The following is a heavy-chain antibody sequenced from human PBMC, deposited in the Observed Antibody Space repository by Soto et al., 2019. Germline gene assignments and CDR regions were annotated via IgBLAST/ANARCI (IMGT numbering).Heavy chain of an antibody. J-gene: IGHJ4*02. CDR1: GFTFSSLG. D-gene: IGHD2-21*02. Sequence: QVQLVESGGGVVQPAMSLRLSCAASGFTFSSLGMHWVRQAPGKGLEWVAGIWHDGSNQYYADSVKGRFIISRDNSKNTLYLQMNSLRAEDTAVYYCVRDSPDCGGGCYLDNWGQGTLVTVSS. V-gene: IGHV3-33*01. CDR2: IWHDGSNQ. CDR3: VRDSPDCGGGCYLDN.